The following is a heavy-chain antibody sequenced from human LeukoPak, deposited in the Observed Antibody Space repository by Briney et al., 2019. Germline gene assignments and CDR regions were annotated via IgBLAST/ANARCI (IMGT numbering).Heavy chain of an antibody. CDR3: AREAPYSGSYRHINY. CDR1: GGSISSGNFY. D-gene: IGHD1-26*01. J-gene: IGHJ4*02. Sequence: SETLSLTCTVSGGSISSGNFYWSWIRQPRGKGLERLGHVHYSGNTYYNPSLKGLVTISVDTAKNQFSLKMSSLTAADTAVYYSAREAPYSGSYRHINYWGRGTLVTVSS. CDR2: VHYSGNT. V-gene: IGHV4-30-4*08.